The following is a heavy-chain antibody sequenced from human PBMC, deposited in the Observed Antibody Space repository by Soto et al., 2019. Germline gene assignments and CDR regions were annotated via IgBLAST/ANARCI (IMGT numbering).Heavy chain of an antibody. D-gene: IGHD6-19*01. CDR2: ISAYNGNT. J-gene: IGHJ5*02. CDR1: GYIFTSYG. CDR3: ARGGQWPTPRHFDP. Sequence: ASVKISCKTSGYIFTSYGIRWVRQAPGQGLEWMGWISAYNGNTNYAQERQGRVTMTTDTSTSTAYMQVRSRSSDSTVVYYWARGGQWPTPRHFDPCGHITLVTVPS. V-gene: IGHV1-18*01.